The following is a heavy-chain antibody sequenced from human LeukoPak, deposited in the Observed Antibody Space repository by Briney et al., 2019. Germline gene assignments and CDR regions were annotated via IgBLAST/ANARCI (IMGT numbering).Heavy chain of an antibody. D-gene: IGHD3-10*01. CDR1: GFTFSSYA. Sequence: GGSLRLSCAASGFTFSSYAMHWVRQAPGKGLEWVAVMSYDGDNKFYAASVKDRFTISRDNSKNALYQQMHSLRAEDTAVYYCARELTALLWFGGLGYWGQGTLVTVSS. V-gene: IGHV3-30*04. CDR3: ARELTALLWFGGLGY. CDR2: MSYDGDNK. J-gene: IGHJ4*02.